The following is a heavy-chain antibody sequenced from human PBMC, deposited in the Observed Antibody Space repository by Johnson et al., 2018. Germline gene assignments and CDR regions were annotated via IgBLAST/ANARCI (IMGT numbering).Heavy chain of an antibody. V-gene: IGHV3-30*03. CDR3: ARRGVSTDYYYYMDV. D-gene: IGHD3-10*01. CDR2: ISNDGFDK. J-gene: IGHJ6*03. CDR1: GFIFSRSA. Sequence: QVQLQESGGGVVQPGRSLGLSCAASGFIFSRSALHWARQAPGKGLEWVAGISNDGFDKDYADSVKGRFTISRDNSRNTLYLQMNSLRAEDTAVYYCARRGVSTDYYYYMDVWGKGTTVTVSS.